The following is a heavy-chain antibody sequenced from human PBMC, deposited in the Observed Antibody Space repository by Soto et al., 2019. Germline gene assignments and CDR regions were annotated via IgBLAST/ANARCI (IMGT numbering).Heavy chain of an antibody. CDR2: ISISKGKT. Sequence: QVQLVQSGAEVKRPGASVKVSCKASGYTFTNYDVAWVRRATGQGLQWMGWISISKGKTYYEHSFQGRVTMTTDTVTTTGYMEVRSLRSDDTAVYYCARKGYIGNLGLDVWGQGTTVTVSS. CDR1: GYTFTNYD. D-gene: IGHD1-1*01. J-gene: IGHJ6*02. V-gene: IGHV1-18*01. CDR3: ARKGYIGNLGLDV.